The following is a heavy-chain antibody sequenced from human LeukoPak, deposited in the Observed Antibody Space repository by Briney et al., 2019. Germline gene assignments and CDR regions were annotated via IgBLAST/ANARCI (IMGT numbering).Heavy chain of an antibody. V-gene: IGHV3-21*01. Sequence: GGSLRLSCAASGFTFSGHSMNWVRQAPGKGLEWVSSISSGSSYINHAASVKGRFTISRDNAKNSLYLQMNSLRAEDTAVYYCAREEYYDTSGYYDYWGQGTLVTVSS. J-gene: IGHJ4*02. D-gene: IGHD3-22*01. CDR2: ISSGSSYI. CDR1: GFTFSGHS. CDR3: AREEYYDTSGYYDY.